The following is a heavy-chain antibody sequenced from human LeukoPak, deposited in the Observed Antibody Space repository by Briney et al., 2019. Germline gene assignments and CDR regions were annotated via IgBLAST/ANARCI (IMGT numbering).Heavy chain of an antibody. CDR1: GFTFSSYG. CDR3: AKCGDYGNYVYFDY. Sequence: GGSLRLSCAASGFTFSSYGMHWVRQAPGKGLEWVAFIRYDGSNKYYADSVKGRFTISRDNSKNTLYLQMNSLRAEDTAVYYCAKCGDYGNYVYFDYWGQGTLVTVPS. D-gene: IGHD4-11*01. J-gene: IGHJ4*02. V-gene: IGHV3-30*02. CDR2: IRYDGSNK.